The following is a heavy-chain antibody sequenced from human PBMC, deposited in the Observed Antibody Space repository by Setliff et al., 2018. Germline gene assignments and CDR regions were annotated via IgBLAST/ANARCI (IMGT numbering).Heavy chain of an antibody. CDR3: ARGGYNSRSGYSAYYYDY. CDR1: GVSIRGFY. J-gene: IGHJ4*02. V-gene: IGHV4-59*03. D-gene: IGHD3-3*01. Sequence: PSETLSLTCTVSGVSIRGFYWTWIRQSPKRGLEWLGYAFHTGKTDYNPSLMSRVIISIDMSRKQFSLKLSSVTAADTAVYFYARGGYNSRSGYSAYYYDYWGQGALVTVSS. CDR2: AFHTGKT.